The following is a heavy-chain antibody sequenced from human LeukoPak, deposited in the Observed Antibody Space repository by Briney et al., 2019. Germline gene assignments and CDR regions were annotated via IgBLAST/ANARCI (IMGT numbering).Heavy chain of an antibody. D-gene: IGHD2-15*01. CDR2: ISSSSITI. J-gene: IGHJ4*02. Sequence: GGSLRLSCAASGFTFSSYSLNWVRQAPGKGLEWVSFISSSSITIYYADSVKGRFTISRDNAEKSLYLQMNSLRAEDTAVYYCARDRGGSYSAIDYWGQGILVTVSS. V-gene: IGHV3-48*04. CDR3: ARDRGGSYSAIDY. CDR1: GFTFSSYS.